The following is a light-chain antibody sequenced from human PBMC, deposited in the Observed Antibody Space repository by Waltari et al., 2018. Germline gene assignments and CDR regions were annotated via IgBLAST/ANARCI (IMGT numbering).Light chain of an antibody. CDR2: HAS. Sequence: CRASQSISKYLAWAQQKPGQAPRLLIYHASSRSTGIPDRFSGSGSGTDFSLTINRLEPEDFAVYYCQHYVSLPATFGQGTKLEIK. CDR1: QSISKY. V-gene: IGKV3-20*01. CDR3: QHYVSLPAT. J-gene: IGKJ1*01.